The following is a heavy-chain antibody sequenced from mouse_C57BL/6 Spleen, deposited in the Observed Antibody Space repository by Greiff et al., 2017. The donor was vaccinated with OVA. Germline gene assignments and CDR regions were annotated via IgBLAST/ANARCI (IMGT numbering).Heavy chain of an antibody. J-gene: IGHJ4*01. CDR2: INPYNGGT. CDR3: ARERTTVDAMDY. D-gene: IGHD1-1*01. V-gene: IGHV1-19*01. Sequence: VQLQQSGPVLVKPGASVKMSCKASGYTFTDYYMNWVKQSHGKSLEWIGVINPYNGGTSYNQKFKGKATLTVDKSSSTAYMELNSLTSEDSAVYYCARERTTVDAMDYWGQGTSVTVSS. CDR1: GYTFTDYY.